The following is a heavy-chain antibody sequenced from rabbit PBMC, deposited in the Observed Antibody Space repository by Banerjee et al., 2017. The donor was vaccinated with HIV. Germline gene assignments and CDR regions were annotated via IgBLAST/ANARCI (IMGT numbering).Heavy chain of an antibody. Sequence: QEQLVESGGGLVQPEGSLTLTCTASGFSFSSTYWICWVRQAPGKGLEWIGCINTGSSGSTYYASWAKGRFTISKTSSTTVTLQMTSLTAADTATYFCARGYDGNSGWDLWGQGTLVTVS. CDR3: ARGYDGNSGWDL. V-gene: IGHV1S45*01. D-gene: IGHD8-1*01. CDR2: INTGSSGST. J-gene: IGHJ4*01. CDR1: GFSFSSTYW.